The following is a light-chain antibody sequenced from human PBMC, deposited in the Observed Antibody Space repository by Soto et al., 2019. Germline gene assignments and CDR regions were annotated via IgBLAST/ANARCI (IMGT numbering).Light chain of an antibody. CDR3: CSYVSSKTYV. CDR1: RTDVGGYNF. CDR2: EVS. J-gene: IGLJ1*01. Sequence: QSVVTQPASVSGSPGQSITISCTGTRTDVGGYNFVSWYQQHPGKAPKLIIYEVSNRPSGVSNRFSGSKSDNTASLTISGLQAEDEADYYCCSYVSSKTYVFGTGTKVTAL. V-gene: IGLV2-14*01.